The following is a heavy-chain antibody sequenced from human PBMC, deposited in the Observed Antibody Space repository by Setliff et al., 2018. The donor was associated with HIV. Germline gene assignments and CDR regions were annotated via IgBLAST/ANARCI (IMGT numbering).Heavy chain of an antibody. CDR1: GFTFSTYC. V-gene: IGHV3-66*02. J-gene: IGHJ5*02. Sequence: GGSLRLSCAASGFTFSTYCMNWVRQAPGKGLEWVSTIYSGGSTYHADSVKGRFTLSRDTSKNTLYVQMNSLRAEDTAVYYCARDRTCSGGSCYGTWGQGTMVTVSS. CDR3: ARDRTCSGGSCYGT. D-gene: IGHD2-15*01. CDR2: IYSGGST.